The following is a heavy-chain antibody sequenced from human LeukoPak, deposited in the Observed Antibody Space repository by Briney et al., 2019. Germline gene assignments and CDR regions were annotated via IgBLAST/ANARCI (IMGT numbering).Heavy chain of an antibody. CDR2: IYYSGRT. V-gene: IGHV4-61*01. CDR3: ATLYAVRGALSFDM. CDR1: GGSVSSGSYY. D-gene: IGHD2-8*01. J-gene: IGHJ3*02. Sequence: SETLSLTRTVSGGSVSSGSYYWSWIRQPPGKGLEWIAYIYYSGRTNYNPSLKSRVTISLDTSKNQFSLKLSSVTAADTAVYYCATLYAVRGALSFDMWGQGTMVTVSS.